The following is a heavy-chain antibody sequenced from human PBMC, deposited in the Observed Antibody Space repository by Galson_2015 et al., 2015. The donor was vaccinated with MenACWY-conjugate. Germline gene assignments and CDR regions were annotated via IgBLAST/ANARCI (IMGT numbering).Heavy chain of an antibody. CDR3: ARDPERGDGYVLDY. CDR1: GFTLSSYW. V-gene: IGHV3-74*01. Sequence: SLRLSCAASGFTLSSYWMYWVRQAPGKGLVWVAHINRDGSSTSYADSVKGRFTISRDNAKNMLYLQMNSLRAEDTAVYYCARDPERGDGYVLDYWGQGTLVTVSS. J-gene: IGHJ4*02. D-gene: IGHD5-24*01. CDR2: INRDGSST.